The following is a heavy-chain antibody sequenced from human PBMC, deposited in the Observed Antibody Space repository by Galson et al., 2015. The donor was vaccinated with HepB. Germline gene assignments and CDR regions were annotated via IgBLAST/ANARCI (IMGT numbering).Heavy chain of an antibody. CDR3: AGDHCAGYDYYFHS. CDR2: TYYRSKWYN. Sequence: CAISGDSVSNTTAAWSWIRQSPSGGLEWLGRTYYRSKWYNDYAISVKGRITFTADSLKDQFSLHLNSVTLEDSGVYYCAGDHCAGYDYYFHSWGQGTLVTVSS. V-gene: IGHV6-1*01. CDR1: GDSVSNTTAA. J-gene: IGHJ4*02. D-gene: IGHD5-12*01.